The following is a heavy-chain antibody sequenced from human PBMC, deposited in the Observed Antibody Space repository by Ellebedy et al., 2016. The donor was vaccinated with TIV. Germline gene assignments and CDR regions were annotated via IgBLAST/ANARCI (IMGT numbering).Heavy chain of an antibody. CDR1: GYAFTGYY. D-gene: IGHD3-22*01. J-gene: IGHJ6*02. Sequence: AASVKVSCKASGYAFTGYYIHWMRQAPGQGLEWMGWTNPNNDDAYSAQKFQGRVTMTSDTSISTTYMELSRLRSDDTAMYYCARATMIVLPPGGYGMDVWGQGTTVTVSS. CDR2: TNPNNDDA. V-gene: IGHV1-2*02. CDR3: ARATMIVLPPGGYGMDV.